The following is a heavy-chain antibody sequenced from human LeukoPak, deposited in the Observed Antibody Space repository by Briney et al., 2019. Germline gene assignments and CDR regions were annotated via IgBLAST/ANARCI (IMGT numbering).Heavy chain of an antibody. CDR2: INHSGST. V-gene: IGHV4-34*01. J-gene: IGHJ4*02. Sequence: SETLSLTCAVYGGSFSGYYWSWIRQPPGKGLEWIAEINHSGSTNYNPSLKSRVTISVDTSKNQFSLKLSSVTAADTAVYYCARALGRGAVAHRKPIDCWGQGTLVTVSS. CDR3: ARALGRGAVAHRKPIDC. D-gene: IGHD6-19*01. CDR1: GGSFSGYY.